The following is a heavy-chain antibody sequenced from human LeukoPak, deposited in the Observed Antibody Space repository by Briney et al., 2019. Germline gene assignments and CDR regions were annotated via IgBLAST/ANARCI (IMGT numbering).Heavy chain of an antibody. J-gene: IGHJ4*02. CDR2: IKSKTDGGTT. V-gene: IGHV3-15*01. Sequence: GGSLRLSCAASGFTFSNAWMSWVRQAPGKGLEWVGRIKSKTDGGTTDYAAPVKGRFTISRDDSKNTLYLQMNSLKTEDTAVYCCTTGENYDFWSGYYPNDYWGQGTLVTVSS. CDR3: TTGENYDFWSGYYPNDY. D-gene: IGHD3-3*01. CDR1: GFTFSNAW.